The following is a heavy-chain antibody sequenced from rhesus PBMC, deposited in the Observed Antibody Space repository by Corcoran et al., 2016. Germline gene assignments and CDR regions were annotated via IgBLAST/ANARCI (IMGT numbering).Heavy chain of an antibody. J-gene: IGHJ4*01. V-gene: IGHV4-122*02. CDR1: GGSISSSYSY. CDR2: ISYGGST. CDR3: ARPGGIAAAGTFDY. Sequence: QVQLQESGPGLVKPSETLSLTCAVSGGSISSSYSYWSWIRQAPGKGLDGIGYISYGGSTSYNPSRKSRVTISRATSKNQFSLKLSAVTAADTAVYYCARPGGIAAAGTFDYWGQGVLVTVSS. D-gene: IGHD6-31*01.